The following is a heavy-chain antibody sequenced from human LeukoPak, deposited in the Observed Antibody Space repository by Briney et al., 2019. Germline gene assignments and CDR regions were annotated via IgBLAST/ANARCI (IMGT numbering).Heavy chain of an antibody. J-gene: IGHJ4*02. CDR1: GFIFSDYC. CDR2: ISSSGSTT. V-gene: IGHV3-11*04. D-gene: IGHD2-8*01. CDR3: ARVGSCTNGVCYNPFDY. Sequence: GGSLRLSCAASGFIFSDYCMSWICQAPGKGLEWVSYISSSGSTTYYADSVKGRFTISRDNAKNSLYLQMNSLRAEDTAVYYCARVGSCTNGVCYNPFDYWGQGTLVTVSS.